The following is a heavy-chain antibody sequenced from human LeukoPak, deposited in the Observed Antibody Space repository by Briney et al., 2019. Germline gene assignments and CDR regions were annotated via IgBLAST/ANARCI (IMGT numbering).Heavy chain of an antibody. Sequence: ASVKVSCKASGYTFTSYGISWVRQAPGQGLEWMGGIIPIFGTANYAQKFQGRVTITADESTSTAYMELSSLRSEDTAVYYCARDYYDSSGYYHWGQGTLVTVSS. D-gene: IGHD3-22*01. CDR3: ARDYYDSSGYYH. V-gene: IGHV1-69*13. CDR1: GYTFTSYG. CDR2: IIPIFGTA. J-gene: IGHJ5*02.